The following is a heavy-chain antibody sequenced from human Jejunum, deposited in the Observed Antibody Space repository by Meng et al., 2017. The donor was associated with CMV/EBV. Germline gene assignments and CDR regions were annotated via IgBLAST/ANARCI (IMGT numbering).Heavy chain of an antibody. CDR3: AKERIELWYFDY. V-gene: IGHV3-23*01. D-gene: IGHD2-21*01. Sequence: AVSGLSVGAYAMSWVRQAPGKGLEWVAAISGSGHLTHYADSVKGRFIISKDKSKNTLYLQMNTVTAEDTAIYYCAKERIELWYFDYWGQGTLVTVSS. CDR2: ISGSGHLT. J-gene: IGHJ4*02. CDR1: GLSVGAYA.